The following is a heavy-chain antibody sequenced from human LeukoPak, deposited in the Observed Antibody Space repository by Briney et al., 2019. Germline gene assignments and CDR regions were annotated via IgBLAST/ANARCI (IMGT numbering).Heavy chain of an antibody. J-gene: IGHJ6*03. CDR2: IYYSGST. CDR3: ARHHQLWLSYYMDV. V-gene: IGHV4-39*01. D-gene: IGHD5-18*01. CDR1: GGSISSSSYY. Sequence: SETLSLTCTVSGGSISSSSYYWGWIRQPPGKGLEWIGSIYYSGSTYYNPSLKSRVTISVDTSKNQFSLKLSSVTAADTAVYYCARHHQLWLSYYMDVWGKGTTVTISS.